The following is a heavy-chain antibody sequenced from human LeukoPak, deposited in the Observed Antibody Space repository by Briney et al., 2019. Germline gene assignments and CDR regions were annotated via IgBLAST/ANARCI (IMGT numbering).Heavy chain of an antibody. CDR2: INHSGST. V-gene: IGHV4-34*01. Sequence: SETLSLTCAVYGGSFSGYYWSWIRQPPGKGLEWIGEINHSGSTNYNPSLKSRVTISVDTSKNQFSLKLSSVTAADTAVYYCAREEWFDPWGQGTLVSVSS. J-gene: IGHJ5*02. CDR3: AREEWFDP. CDR1: GGSFSGYY.